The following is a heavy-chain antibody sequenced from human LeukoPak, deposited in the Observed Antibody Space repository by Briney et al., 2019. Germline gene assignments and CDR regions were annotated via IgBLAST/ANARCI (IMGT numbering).Heavy chain of an antibody. CDR2: IIPILGIP. Sequence: PTVKVSCKSSGGTFSSYSISCVRQAPGQGREWMVRIIPILGIPNYAQKFQGRVPITADKSTTTAYMELSSLRSEDTAVYYCAKPGSGSYFSYWGQGTLVTVSS. J-gene: IGHJ4*02. D-gene: IGHD1-26*01. CDR3: AKPGSGSYFSY. V-gene: IGHV1-69*02. CDR1: GGTFSSYS.